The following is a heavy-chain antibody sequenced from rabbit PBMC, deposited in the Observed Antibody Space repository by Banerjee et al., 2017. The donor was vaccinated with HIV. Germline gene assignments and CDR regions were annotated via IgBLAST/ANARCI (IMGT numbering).Heavy chain of an antibody. Sequence: QSLEESGGDLVKPGASLTLTCTASGFSFSSSYWMCWVRQAPGKGLEWIGCIYTASGNTYYASWAKGRFTISKTSSTTVTLQMTSLTAADTATYFCARGDAYIGGVGGYDLWGQGTLVTVS. CDR2: IYTASGNT. CDR3: ARGDAYIGGVGGYDL. D-gene: IGHD1-1*01. CDR1: GFSFSSSYW. J-gene: IGHJ3*01. V-gene: IGHV1S40*01.